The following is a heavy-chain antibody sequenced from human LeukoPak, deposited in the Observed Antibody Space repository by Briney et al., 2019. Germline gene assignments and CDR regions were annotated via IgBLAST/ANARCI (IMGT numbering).Heavy chain of an antibody. CDR2: IRYDGSNK. D-gene: IGHD1/OR15-1a*01. V-gene: IGHV3-33*01. CDR1: GLTFSSYG. J-gene: IGHJ6*02. CDR3: ARALPNIFYYYGMDV. Sequence: GGSLRLSCAASGLTFSSYGFHRVHQAPGKGLEWVAVIRYDGSNKYYADSVKGRFTISRDNSKYTLFLQMNSLRVEDTAVYYCARALPNIFYYYGMDVWGQGTTVTVSS.